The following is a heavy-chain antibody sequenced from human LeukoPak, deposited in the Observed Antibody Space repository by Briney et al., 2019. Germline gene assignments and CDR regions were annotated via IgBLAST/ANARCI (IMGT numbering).Heavy chain of an antibody. CDR1: GFTFGDYA. CDR3: TSYPVKYCSATTCWSWFDP. D-gene: IGHD2-2*01. V-gene: IGHV3-49*04. J-gene: IGHJ5*02. CDR2: IRSKAYGGTT. Sequence: GRSLRLSCTASGFTFGDYAMSWVRQAPGKGLEWVGFIRSKAYGGTTEYAASVKGRFTISRDDSKSIAYLQMNSLKTEDTAVYYCTSYPVKYCSATTCWSWFDPWGQGTLVTVSS.